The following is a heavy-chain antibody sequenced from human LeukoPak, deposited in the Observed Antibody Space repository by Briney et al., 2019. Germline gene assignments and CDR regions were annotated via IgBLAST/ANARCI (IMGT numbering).Heavy chain of an antibody. CDR1: GGTFSSYA. V-gene: IGHV1-69*13. CDR3: ARGGGYWFFDY. Sequence: GASVKVSCKASGGTFSSYAISWVRQAPGQGLEWMGGIIPIFGTANYAQKFQGRVTITADESASTAYMELSSLRSEDTAVYYCARGGGYWFFDYWGQGTLVIVSS. J-gene: IGHJ4*02. CDR2: IIPIFGTA. D-gene: IGHD2-21*01.